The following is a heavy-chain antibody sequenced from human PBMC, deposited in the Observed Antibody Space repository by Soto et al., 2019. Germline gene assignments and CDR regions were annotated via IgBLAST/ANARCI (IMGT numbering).Heavy chain of an antibody. V-gene: IGHV3-23*01. Sequence: GGSLRLSCAASGFTFSSYAMSWVRQAPGKGLEWVSAISGSGGTTYYADSVKGRFTISRDNSKSTLYLQMDSLRAEDTAIYYCAKDALYYRNWFDPWGQGTLVTVSS. D-gene: IGHD2-8*01. CDR3: AKDALYYRNWFDP. CDR1: GFTFSSYA. J-gene: IGHJ5*02. CDR2: ISGSGGTT.